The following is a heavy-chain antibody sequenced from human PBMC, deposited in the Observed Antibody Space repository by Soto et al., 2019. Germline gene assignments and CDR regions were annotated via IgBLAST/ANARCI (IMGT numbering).Heavy chain of an antibody. Sequence: QVQLVQSGAEVKKPGASVKVSCKASGYTFTSYGISWVRQAPGQGLEWMGWISAYNGNTNYAQKLQGRVTMTTDTSTSTAYMELRSLRSDDTAVYYCARDAPWLRYFDWLLIYYGMDVWGQGTTVTVSS. J-gene: IGHJ6*02. V-gene: IGHV1-18*04. CDR3: ARDAPWLRYFDWLLIYYGMDV. CDR1: GYTFTSYG. D-gene: IGHD3-9*01. CDR2: ISAYNGNT.